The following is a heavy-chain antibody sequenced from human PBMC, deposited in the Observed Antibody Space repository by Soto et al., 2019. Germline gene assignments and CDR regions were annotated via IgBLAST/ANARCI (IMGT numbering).Heavy chain of an antibody. Sequence: QVQLVQSGAEVKKPGASVKVSCKASDYTFTSYGISWVRQAPGRGLEWMGWISAYNGNTNYAQKLQGRVTMTTDTSTSTAYMELRSLRSDDTAVYYCAREGMITFGGVMVYGMDVWGQGTTVTVSS. V-gene: IGHV1-18*04. CDR2: ISAYNGNT. CDR1: DYTFTSYG. D-gene: IGHD3-16*01. CDR3: AREGMITFGGVMVYGMDV. J-gene: IGHJ6*02.